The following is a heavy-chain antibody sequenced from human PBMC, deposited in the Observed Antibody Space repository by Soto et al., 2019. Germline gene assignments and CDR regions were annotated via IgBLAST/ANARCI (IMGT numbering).Heavy chain of an antibody. J-gene: IGHJ5*02. CDR2: MNPNSGNT. D-gene: IGHD4-17*01. CDR1: GYTFTNFD. V-gene: IGHV1-8*02. Sequence: QVQLVQSGAEVKKPGASVRVSCKASGYTFTNFDINWVRQATGQGLEWMGWMNPNSGNTGYAQKFQGRVIMTRNTSITTAYMELSTLRSEDTAVYYCVRGDYGDYSHWFDPWGQGTLVTVSS. CDR3: VRGDYGDYSHWFDP.